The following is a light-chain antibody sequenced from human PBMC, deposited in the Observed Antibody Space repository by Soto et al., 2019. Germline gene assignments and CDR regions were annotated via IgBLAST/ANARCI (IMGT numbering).Light chain of an antibody. V-gene: IGKV1-5*01. CDR3: QQYNSYSPT. CDR2: DVS. CDR1: QSIGNW. Sequence: DIQMTQSPSTLSASVGDRVTITCRASQSIGNWLAWYQQKPGKAPKLLIYDVSSLESGVPSRFSGSGSGTEFTLTISSLQPDDFATYYCQQYNSYSPTFGQGTKVDIK. J-gene: IGKJ1*01.